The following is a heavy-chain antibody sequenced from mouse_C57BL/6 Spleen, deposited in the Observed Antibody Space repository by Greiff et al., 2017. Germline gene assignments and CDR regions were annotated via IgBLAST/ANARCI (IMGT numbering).Heavy chain of an antibody. CDR3: TRSWFAY. CDR1: GYTFTSYW. CDR2: IYPSDSET. J-gene: IGHJ3*01. V-gene: IGHV1-61*01. Sequence: QVQLQQPWAELVRPGSSVKMSCKASGYTFTSYWMDWVKQRPGQGLEWIGNIYPSDSETHYNQKFKGKATLTVDKSSSTAYMQLSRLTSEDSAVYYCTRSWFAYWGQGTMVTVS.